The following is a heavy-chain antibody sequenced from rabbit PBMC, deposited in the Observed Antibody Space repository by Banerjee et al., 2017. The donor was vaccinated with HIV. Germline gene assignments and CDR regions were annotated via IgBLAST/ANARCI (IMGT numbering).Heavy chain of an antibody. J-gene: IGHJ4*01. Sequence: QSLEESGGDLVKPGASLTLTCTASGFSFSSTYYMCWVRRAPGKGLEWIGIIYGGSGSTDYASWVNGRFTISSDNAQNTVDLQMNSLIAADTATYFCARVGASPTMTINLWGQGTLVTVS. D-gene: IGHD2-1*01. CDR2: IYGGSGST. V-gene: IGHV1S40*01. CDR1: GFSFSSTYY. CDR3: ARVGASPTMTINL.